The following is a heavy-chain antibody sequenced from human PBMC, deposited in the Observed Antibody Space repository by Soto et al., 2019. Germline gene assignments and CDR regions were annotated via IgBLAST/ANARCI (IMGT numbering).Heavy chain of an antibody. D-gene: IGHD2-2*03. V-gene: IGHV3-23*01. CDR2: ISSTGGTT. J-gene: IGHJ4*02. CDR1: GFSFSNYA. Sequence: EVQLLESGGGFVQPGGSLRLSCAASGFSFSNYAMNWVRQAPGKGLEWVSAISSTGGTTYYADPVRGRFTMSRDNSQNTLYLEMNSRRTEDTAVYYCAKGSGGHCSSTSCYADHWGQGTLVTVSS. CDR3: AKGSGGHCSSTSCYADH.